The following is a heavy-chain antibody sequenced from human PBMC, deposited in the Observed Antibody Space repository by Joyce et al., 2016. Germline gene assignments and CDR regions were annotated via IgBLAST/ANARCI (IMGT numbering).Heavy chain of an antibody. Sequence: QVQLQESGPGLVKPSGTLSLTCAVSGGSISSAHWWSWVRQPLGKGLEWIGEIYLGGSTTYNPSLKSRVTISVDKSKNQLSLKMNSVTAADTAVYYCARNGAYSQDSWGQGTLVTVSS. CDR1: GGSISSAHW. CDR3: ARNGAYSQDS. J-gene: IGHJ5*01. CDR2: IYLGGST. V-gene: IGHV4-4*02. D-gene: IGHD5-12*01.